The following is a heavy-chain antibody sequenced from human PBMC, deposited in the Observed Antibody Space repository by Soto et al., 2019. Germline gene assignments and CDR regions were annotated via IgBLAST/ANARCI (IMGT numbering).Heavy chain of an antibody. CDR3: TRGTRSTSTGTGVS. D-gene: IGHD1-1*01. V-gene: IGHV3-74*01. J-gene: IGHJ5*02. Sequence: PGGSLRLSCAASGFTFSMYWMHWVRQVPGKGPEWVSRINDDGISTNYADSVKGRFTISRDNAKNTLYLQMNALRVEDTAVYYCTRGTRSTSTGTGVSWGQGTLVTVSS. CDR2: INDDGIST. CDR1: GFTFSMYW.